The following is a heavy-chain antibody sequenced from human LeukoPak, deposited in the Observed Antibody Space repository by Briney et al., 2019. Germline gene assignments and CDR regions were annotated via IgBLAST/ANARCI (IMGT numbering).Heavy chain of an antibody. CDR1: GFTFSSYS. CDR3: ARGEYCSGGSCYYYYYGMDV. J-gene: IGHJ6*02. CDR2: ISSSSSTI. Sequence: SGGSLRLSCAASGFTFSSYSMNWVRQAPGKGLEWVSYISSSSSTIYYADSVKGRFTISRDNAKNSLYLQMNSLRDEDTAVYYCARGEYCSGGSCYYYYYGMDVWGQGTTVTVSS. V-gene: IGHV3-48*02. D-gene: IGHD2-15*01.